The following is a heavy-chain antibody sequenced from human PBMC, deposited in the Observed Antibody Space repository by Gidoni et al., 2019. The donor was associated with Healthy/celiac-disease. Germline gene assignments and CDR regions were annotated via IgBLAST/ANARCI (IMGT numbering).Heavy chain of an antibody. V-gene: IGHV4-34*01. J-gene: IGHJ3*02. Sequence: QVQLQQWGAGLLKPSETLSLTCAVYGGSFSGYYCSWIRQPPGKGLEWIGEINHRGSTNYNPSLKSRVTISVDTSKNQFSLKLSSVTAADTAVYYCARVHSSSWGAFDIWGQGTMVTVSS. CDR2: INHRGST. CDR1: GGSFSGYY. CDR3: ARVHSSSWGAFDI. D-gene: IGHD6-13*01.